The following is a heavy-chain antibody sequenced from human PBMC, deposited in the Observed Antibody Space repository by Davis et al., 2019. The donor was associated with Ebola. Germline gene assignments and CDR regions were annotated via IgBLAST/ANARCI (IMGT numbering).Heavy chain of an antibody. CDR3: NYYYYYMDV. CDR1: GGSFSGYY. Sequence: PSETLSLTCAVYGGSFSGYYWSWIRQAPGKGLEWIGEINHSGSTNYNPSLKSRVTISGDTSKKQFSLKLNSVTAADTAVYYCNYYYYYMDVWGKGTTVTVSS. J-gene: IGHJ6*03. V-gene: IGHV4-34*01. CDR2: INHSGST.